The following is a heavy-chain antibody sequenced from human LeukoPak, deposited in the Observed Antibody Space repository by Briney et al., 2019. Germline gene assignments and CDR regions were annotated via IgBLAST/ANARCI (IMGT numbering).Heavy chain of an antibody. Sequence: PGRSLRLSCAASGFTFTIYWMSWVRQAPGKGLEWVANIDQDGREKSFVDSVRGRFSISRDNAKNTLYLQMNSLRVEDTAVYYCARGRYLDWLPYFFDYWGQGTLVTVSS. CDR1: GFTFTIYW. CDR2: IDQDGREK. CDR3: ARGRYLDWLPYFFDY. D-gene: IGHD3-9*01. J-gene: IGHJ4*02. V-gene: IGHV3-7*01.